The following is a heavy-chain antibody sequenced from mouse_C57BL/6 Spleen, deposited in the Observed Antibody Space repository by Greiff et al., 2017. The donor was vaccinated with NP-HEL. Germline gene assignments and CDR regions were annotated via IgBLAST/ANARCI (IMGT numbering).Heavy chain of an antibody. V-gene: IGHV1-55*01. CDR2: IYPGSGST. CDR3: ARGGTYYSNSYYFDY. D-gene: IGHD2-5*01. Sequence: VQLQQPGAELVKPGASVKMSCKASGYTFTSYWITWVKQRPGQGLEWIGDIYPGSGSTNYNEKFKSKATLTVDTSSSTAYMQLSSLTSEDSAVYYCARGGTYYSNSYYFDYWGQGTTLTVSS. CDR1: GYTFTSYW. J-gene: IGHJ2*01.